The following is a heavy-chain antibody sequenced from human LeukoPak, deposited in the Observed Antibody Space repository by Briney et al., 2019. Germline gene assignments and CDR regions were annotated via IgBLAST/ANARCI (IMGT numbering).Heavy chain of an antibody. CDR2: IWYGGSNK. Sequence: GGSLRLSCAASGFTFSSYGMHWVRQAPGKGLEWVAVIWYGGSNKYYADSVKGRFTISRDNSKNTLYLQMNSLRAEDTAVYYCARGACSGGSCYSDYWGQGTLVTVSS. J-gene: IGHJ4*02. CDR3: ARGACSGGSCYSDY. CDR1: GFTFSSYG. D-gene: IGHD2-15*01. V-gene: IGHV3-33*01.